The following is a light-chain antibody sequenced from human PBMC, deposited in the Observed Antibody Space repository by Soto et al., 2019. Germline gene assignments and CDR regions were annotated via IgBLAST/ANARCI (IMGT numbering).Light chain of an antibody. CDR1: QSVNSY. J-gene: IGKJ5*01. CDR3: QQRSNWPIT. Sequence: EIVLTQSPATLSLSPGERATLSCRASQSVNSYLAWYQQKPGQAPRLLIYDASNRATGIPARFSGSGSGTDFTLTISSLEPEDFAVYYCQQRSNWPITFAQGTRLE. V-gene: IGKV3-11*01. CDR2: DAS.